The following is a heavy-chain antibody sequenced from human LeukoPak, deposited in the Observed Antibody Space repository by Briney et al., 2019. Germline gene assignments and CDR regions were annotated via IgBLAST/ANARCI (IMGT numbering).Heavy chain of an antibody. J-gene: IGHJ3*02. D-gene: IGHD5-18*01. CDR1: GFTFSSYS. Sequence: AGGSLRLSCAASGFTFSSYSMNWVRQAPGKGLEWVSSISNSSSYIYYADSVKGRFTISRDNAKNSLYLQMNSLRAEDTAVYYCARPTGGYSYGDAFDIWGQGTMVTVSS. CDR2: ISNSSSYI. V-gene: IGHV3-21*01. CDR3: ARPTGGYSYGDAFDI.